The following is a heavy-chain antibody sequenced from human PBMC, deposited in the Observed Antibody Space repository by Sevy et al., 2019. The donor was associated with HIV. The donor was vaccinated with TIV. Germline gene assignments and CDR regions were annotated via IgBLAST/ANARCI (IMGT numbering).Heavy chain of an antibody. D-gene: IGHD3-16*02. CDR2: ISSSSSYI. J-gene: IGHJ6*02. V-gene: IGHV3-21*01. Sequence: GGSLRLSCAASGFTFSSYSMNWVRQAPGKGLEWVSSISSSSSYIYYADSVKGRFTISRDNAKNSLYLQMNSLRAEDTAVYYCARDDDYVWGSYRYYYYGMDAWGQGTTVTVSS. CDR1: GFTFSSYS. CDR3: ARDDDYVWGSYRYYYYGMDA.